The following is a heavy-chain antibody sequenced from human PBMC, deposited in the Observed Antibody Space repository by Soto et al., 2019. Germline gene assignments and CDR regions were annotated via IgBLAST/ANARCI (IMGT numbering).Heavy chain of an antibody. CDR2: ISWNSGSI. D-gene: IGHD6-19*01. CDR3: ARSSSGDYYGMDV. CDR1: GFTFDDYA. V-gene: IGHV3-9*01. J-gene: IGHJ6*02. Sequence: GGSLRLSCAASGFTFDDYAMHWVRQAPGKGLEWVSGISWNSGSIGYADSVKGRFTISRDNAKNSLYLQMNSLRAEDTAVYYCARSSSGDYYGMDVWGQGTTVTVSS.